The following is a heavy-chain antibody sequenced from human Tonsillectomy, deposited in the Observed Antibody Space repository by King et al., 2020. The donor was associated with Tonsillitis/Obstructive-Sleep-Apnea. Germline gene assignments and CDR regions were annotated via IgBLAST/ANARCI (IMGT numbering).Heavy chain of an antibody. CDR3: AIFEYNSPTGWFDP. Sequence: VQLVESGAEVKKPGASVKVSCKASGYTFTSYGINWVRQAPGQGPEWMGWISPYNGNTNYAYNGNTKYAQKFQGRVTMTTDISTSTAYMEMRSLRSDDTAVYYCAIFEYNSPTGWFDPWGQGTLVTVSS. J-gene: IGHJ5*02. V-gene: IGHV1-18*01. D-gene: IGHD6-6*01. CDR1: GYTFTSYG. CDR2: ISPYNGNT.